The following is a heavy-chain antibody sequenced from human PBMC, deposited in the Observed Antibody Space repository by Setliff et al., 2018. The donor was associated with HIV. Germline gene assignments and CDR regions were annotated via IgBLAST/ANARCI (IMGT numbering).Heavy chain of an antibody. Sequence: SETLSLTCTVSGGSISTYYWSWIRRPPGKGLEWIGSIYFTGSSDNNPSLKSRVTISVDTSKNQFSLKLSSVTAADTAVYYCARWAVTASDYWGQGTLVTVSS. D-gene: IGHD2-21*02. V-gene: IGHV4-59*12. CDR3: ARWAVTASDY. J-gene: IGHJ4*02. CDR2: IYFTGSS. CDR1: GGSISTYY.